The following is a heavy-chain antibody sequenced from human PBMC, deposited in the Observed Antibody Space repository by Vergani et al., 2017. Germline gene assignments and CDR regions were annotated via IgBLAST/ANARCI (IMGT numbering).Heavy chain of an antibody. J-gene: IGHJ3*02. CDR1: GFTFSSYS. CDR3: ARDWGRYYGSGSYFSSDAFDI. CDR2: ISSSSSYI. Sequence: EVQLLESGGGLVQPGGSLRLSCAASGFTFSSYSMNWVRQAPGKGLEWVSSISSSSSYIYYADSVKGRFTISRDNAKNSLYLQMNSLRAEDTAVYYCARDWGRYYGSGSYFSSDAFDIWGQGTMVTVSS. V-gene: IGHV3-21*01. D-gene: IGHD3-10*01.